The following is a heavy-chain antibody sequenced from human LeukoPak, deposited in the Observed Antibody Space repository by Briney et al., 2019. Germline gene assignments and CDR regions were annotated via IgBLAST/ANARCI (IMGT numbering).Heavy chain of an antibody. Sequence: SETLSLTFTVSGGSNSSGGYYWSWIRQPPGKGLEWIGYIYYSGSTNYNPSLKSRVTISVDTSKNQFSLKLSSVTAADTAVYYCAREDVAGGSGSNYYYYGMDVWGQGTTVTVSS. V-gene: IGHV4-61*08. CDR1: GGSNSSGGYY. CDR2: IYYSGST. J-gene: IGHJ6*02. CDR3: AREDVAGGSGSNYYYYGMDV. D-gene: IGHD3-10*01.